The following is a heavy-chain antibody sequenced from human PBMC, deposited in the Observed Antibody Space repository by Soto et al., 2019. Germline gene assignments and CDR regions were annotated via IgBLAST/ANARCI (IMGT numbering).Heavy chain of an antibody. CDR2: INPNSGGT. Sequence: ASVKVSCKASGYTFTGYYMHWVRQAPGQGLEWMGWINPNSGGTNYAQKLQGRVTMTTDTSTSTAYMELRSLRSDDTAVYYCARDKGVSNTNLAYWGQGTLVTVSS. V-gene: IGHV1-2*02. D-gene: IGHD2-8*01. CDR1: GYTFTGYY. J-gene: IGHJ4*02. CDR3: ARDKGVSNTNLAY.